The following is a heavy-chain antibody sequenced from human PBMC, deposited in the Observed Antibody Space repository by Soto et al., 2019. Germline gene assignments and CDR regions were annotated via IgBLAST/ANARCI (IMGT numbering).Heavy chain of an antibody. J-gene: IGHJ6*02. CDR1: GFTFSGYA. CDR2: ISYDGSNK. CDR3: ARAPDIVLIRAYYYYGMDV. V-gene: IGHV3-30*11. D-gene: IGHD2-8*01. Sequence: PAGSLRLCCAACGFTFSGYAMHGFRQAPGKGLEWVAVISYDGSNKYYADSVKGRFTISRDNSKNTLYVQMNSLRPEDTAVYYCARAPDIVLIRAYYYYGMDVCGQGTTVTVSS.